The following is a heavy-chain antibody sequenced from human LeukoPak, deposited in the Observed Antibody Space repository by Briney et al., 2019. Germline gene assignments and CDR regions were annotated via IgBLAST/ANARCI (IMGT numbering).Heavy chain of an antibody. V-gene: IGHV3-23*01. CDR1: GFTFSNYV. Sequence: GGSLRLSCAASGFTFSNYVMSWVRQAPGKGLEWVSVISGSGSFAYYADSVKGRFTISRDNSKYTMYLQMNVLRAEDTAVYYCAKCYSNNWSDAFDIWGQGTMVTVSS. D-gene: IGHD6-13*01. J-gene: IGHJ3*02. CDR2: ISGSGSFA. CDR3: AKCYSNNWSDAFDI.